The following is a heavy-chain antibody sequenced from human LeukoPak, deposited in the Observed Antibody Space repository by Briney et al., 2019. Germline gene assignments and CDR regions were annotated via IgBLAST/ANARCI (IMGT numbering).Heavy chain of an antibody. V-gene: IGHV3-64D*09. Sequence: GPLRLSCSASGFTFSRYPMHWVRQAPGKGLEYFSAIIGIGGSTYYADSVTGRFTITRYNSKNTLYLQMSSLRTEDTAIYYCVKAQYDVWSGLDYWGQGTLVTVSS. J-gene: IGHJ4*02. CDR3: VKAQYDVWSGLDY. D-gene: IGHD3-3*01. CDR1: GFTFSRYP. CDR2: IIGIGGST.